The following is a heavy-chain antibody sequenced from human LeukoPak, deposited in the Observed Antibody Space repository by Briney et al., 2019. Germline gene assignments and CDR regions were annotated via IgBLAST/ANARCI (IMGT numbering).Heavy chain of an antibody. J-gene: IGHJ6*03. V-gene: IGHV7-4-1*02. D-gene: IGHD3-16*01. CDR2: INTNTGNP. Sequence: GASVKVSCKASGYTFTSYAMNWVRQAPGQGLEWMGWINTNTGNPTYAQGFTGRFVFSLDTSVGTAYLQISSLKAEDTAVYYCARRSWGPPRLLGYYYMDVWGKGTTVTVSS. CDR3: ARRSWGPPRLLGYYYMDV. CDR1: GYTFTSYA.